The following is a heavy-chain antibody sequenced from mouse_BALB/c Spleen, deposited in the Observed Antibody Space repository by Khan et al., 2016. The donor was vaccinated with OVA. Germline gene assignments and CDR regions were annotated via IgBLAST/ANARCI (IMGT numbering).Heavy chain of an antibody. CDR2: INTETGEP. D-gene: IGHD2-1*01. CDR1: GYSFTDYS. CDR3: ATCNPFYAMNY. Sequence: QIQLVQSGPELKKPGETVKISCKASGYSFTDYSMHWVKQAPGKGLKWMGWINTETGEPTYADDFKGRFAFSLETSVSTAYLQIHNLKNEDTATXFCATCNPFYAMNYWGQGTSVTVSS. J-gene: IGHJ4*01. V-gene: IGHV9-2-1*01.